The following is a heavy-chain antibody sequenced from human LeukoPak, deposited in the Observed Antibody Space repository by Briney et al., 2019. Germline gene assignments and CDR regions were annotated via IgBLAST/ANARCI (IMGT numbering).Heavy chain of an antibody. Sequence: GGSLRLSCAASGFTFSSYWMHWVRQAPGKGLVWVSRINSDGSSTSYADSVKGRFTISRDNAKNTLYLQMNSLRAEDTAVYYCARDHSIQIPSRYYYYYYGMDVWGQGTTVTVSS. CDR1: GFTFSSYW. CDR3: ARDHSIQIPSRYYYYYYGMDV. CDR2: INSDGSST. D-gene: IGHD5-24*01. J-gene: IGHJ6*02. V-gene: IGHV3-74*01.